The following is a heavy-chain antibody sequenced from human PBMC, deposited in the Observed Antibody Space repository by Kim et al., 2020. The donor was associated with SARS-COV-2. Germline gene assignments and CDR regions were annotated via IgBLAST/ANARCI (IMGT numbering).Heavy chain of an antibody. CDR3: ARMYGDYGYYYYGMDV. D-gene: IGHD4-17*01. Sequence: GGSLRLSCAASGFTFSSYSMNWVRQAPGKGLEWVSYISSSSSTIYYADSVKGRFTISRDNAKNSLYLQMNSLRDEDTAVYYCARMYGDYGYYYYGMDVWGQGTTVTVSS. CDR1: GFTFSSYS. CDR2: ISSSSSTI. J-gene: IGHJ6*02. V-gene: IGHV3-48*02.